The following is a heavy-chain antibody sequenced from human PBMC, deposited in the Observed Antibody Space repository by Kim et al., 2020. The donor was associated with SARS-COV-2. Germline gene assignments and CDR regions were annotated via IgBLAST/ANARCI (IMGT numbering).Heavy chain of an antibody. D-gene: IGHD5-18*01. CDR3: AKDPRGYSYGHPLVY. V-gene: IGHV3-23*01. J-gene: IGHJ4*02. Sequence: DSVKGRFTISRDHSKNTLYLQMNSLRAEDTAVYYCAKDPRGYSYGHPLVYWGQGTLVTVSS.